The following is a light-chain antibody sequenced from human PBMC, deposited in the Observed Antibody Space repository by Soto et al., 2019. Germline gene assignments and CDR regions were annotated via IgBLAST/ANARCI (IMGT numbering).Light chain of an antibody. J-gene: IGKJ4*01. CDR1: QSINSW. V-gene: IGKV1-39*01. CDR2: AAS. CDR3: QQSYSSPQVT. Sequence: DIQMTQSPSTLSASVGDRVTITCRASQSINSWLAWYQQRPGKAPNLLLYAASSLQSGVPSRVSGSGSGTDFTLTISSLQPEDFATYYCQQSYSSPQVTFAGGTKVDI.